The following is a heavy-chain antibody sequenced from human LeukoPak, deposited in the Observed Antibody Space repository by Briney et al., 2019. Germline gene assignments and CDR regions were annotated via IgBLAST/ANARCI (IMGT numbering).Heavy chain of an antibody. CDR3: ARVSRNRHAFDI. V-gene: IGHV3-23*01. CDR2: ISDSGGRT. J-gene: IGHJ3*02. D-gene: IGHD2/OR15-2a*01. Sequence: GGSLRLSCAVSGITLSNYGMTWVRQAPGKGLEWVAGISDSGGRTNYADSVKGRFTISRDNPKNTLYLQMNSLRAEDTAVYYCARVSRNRHAFDIWGQGTMVTVSS. CDR1: GITLSNYG.